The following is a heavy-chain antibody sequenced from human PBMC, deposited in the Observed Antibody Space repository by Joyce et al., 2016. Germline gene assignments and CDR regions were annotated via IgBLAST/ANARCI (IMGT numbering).Heavy chain of an antibody. D-gene: IGHD3-10*01. Sequence: EAQLVESGGGFIRPGGSLRLSCAASGFTGSNKYMSWIRPAPGKGLECVSVIYITGDTYYTDSVKGRFTISRDNSKNTLYLQMNNLRAEDTAVYYCASDFGPRMFKGALDIWGPGTMVTVSS. CDR2: IYITGDT. J-gene: IGHJ3*02. CDR1: GFTGSNKY. V-gene: IGHV3-53*01. CDR3: ASDFGPRMFKGALDI.